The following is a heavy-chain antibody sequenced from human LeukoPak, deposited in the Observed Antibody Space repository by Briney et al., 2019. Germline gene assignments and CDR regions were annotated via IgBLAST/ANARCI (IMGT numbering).Heavy chain of an antibody. D-gene: IGHD6-13*01. J-gene: IGHJ4*02. Sequence: ASVKVSCKASGYTFTSYGISWVRQAPGQGLEWMGWISAYNGNTNYAQKLQGRVTMTRDTSTSTVYMELSSLRSEDTAVYYCARGQQLVLYYFDYWGQGTLVTVSS. CDR3: ARGQQLVLYYFDY. CDR2: ISAYNGNT. V-gene: IGHV1-18*01. CDR1: GYTFTSYG.